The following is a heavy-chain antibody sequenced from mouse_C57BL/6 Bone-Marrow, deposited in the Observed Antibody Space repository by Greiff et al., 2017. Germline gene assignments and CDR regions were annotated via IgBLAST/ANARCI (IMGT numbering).Heavy chain of an antibody. D-gene: IGHD4-1*01. CDR2: IDPSDSYT. Sequence: QVQLQQPGAELVRPGTSVKLSCKASGYTFTSYWMHWVKQRPGQGLEWIGVIDPSDSYTNYNQKFKGKATSTVDTSSSTAYMQLSSLTSEDSAVYCCARRLGQGYWGQGTTLTVSS. CDR3: ARRLGQGY. J-gene: IGHJ2*01. V-gene: IGHV1-59*01. CDR1: GYTFTSYW.